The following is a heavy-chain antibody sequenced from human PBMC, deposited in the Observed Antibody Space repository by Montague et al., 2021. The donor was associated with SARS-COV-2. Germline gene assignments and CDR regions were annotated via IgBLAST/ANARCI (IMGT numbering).Heavy chain of an antibody. D-gene: IGHD6-13*01. J-gene: IGHJ5*02. Sequence: SLRLSCAASGFTFSSYEMNWVRQAPGKGLEWVSYISSSGSTIYYADSVKGRFTISRDNAKYSLYLQMNSLRAEDTAVYYCARDSSSFPLPGSAWFDPWGQGTLVTVSS. CDR1: GFTFSSYE. V-gene: IGHV3-48*03. CDR3: ARDSSSFPLPGSAWFDP. CDR2: ISSSGSTI.